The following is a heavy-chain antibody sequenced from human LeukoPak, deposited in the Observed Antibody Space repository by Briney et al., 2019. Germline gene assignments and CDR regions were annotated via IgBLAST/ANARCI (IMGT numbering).Heavy chain of an antibody. Sequence: SETLSITCTVSGGSISRYYWSWIRQPPGKGLEWIRYIYYSGSTNYNPSLKSRVTISVDTYKNQFSLKLSSVTAAEAAVYYCAREGLGYSSSPSHAFDIWGQGTMVTAPS. J-gene: IGHJ3*02. V-gene: IGHV4-59*01. CDR3: AREGLGYSSSPSHAFDI. CDR1: GGSISRYY. CDR2: IYYSGST. D-gene: IGHD6-6*01.